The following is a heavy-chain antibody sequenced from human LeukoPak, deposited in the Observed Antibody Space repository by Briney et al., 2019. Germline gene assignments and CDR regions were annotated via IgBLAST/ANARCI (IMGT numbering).Heavy chain of an antibody. V-gene: IGHV4-39*01. CDR1: GGSISSSSYY. Sequence: SETLSLTCTVSGGSISSSSYYWGWIRQPPGKGLEWIGSMYSSGSTYYNPSLKSRVTISVDTSKNQFSLKLSSVTAADTAVYYCASVFNGGKGLYYFDYWGQGTLVTVSS. CDR2: MYSSGST. D-gene: IGHD4-23*01. J-gene: IGHJ4*02. CDR3: ASVFNGGKGLYYFDY.